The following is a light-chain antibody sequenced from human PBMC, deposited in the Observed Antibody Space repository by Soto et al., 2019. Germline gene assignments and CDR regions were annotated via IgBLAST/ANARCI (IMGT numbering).Light chain of an antibody. J-gene: IGKJ3*01. V-gene: IGKV1-39*01. CDR2: AAS. Sequence: DIQMTQSPLSVSASVGDRVTITCRASQSISSYLNWYQQKPGKAPKLLIYAASSLQSGVPSRFSGSGSGTDFTLTISSLQPEDFATYYCQQSYSTPFTCGPGTKWIS. CDR1: QSISSY. CDR3: QQSYSTPFT.